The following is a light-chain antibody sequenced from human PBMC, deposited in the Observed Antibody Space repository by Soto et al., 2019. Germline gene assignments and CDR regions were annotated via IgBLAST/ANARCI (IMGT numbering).Light chain of an antibody. CDR2: AAS. Sequence: DIQMTQSPSSLSASVGDRVTITCRASQSIVTYLNWYLEKPGKAPKLLIYAASNLQSGVPSRFSGSGSGTDFTLTISSLQTEDFATYFCQQSYSTPPWTFGPGTKVDI. V-gene: IGKV1-39*01. CDR3: QQSYSTPPWT. J-gene: IGKJ1*01. CDR1: QSIVTY.